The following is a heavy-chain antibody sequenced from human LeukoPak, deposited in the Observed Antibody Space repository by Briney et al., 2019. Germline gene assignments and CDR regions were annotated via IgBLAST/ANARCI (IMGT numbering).Heavy chain of an antibody. CDR1: GFTFDDYA. Sequence: PEGSLRLSCAASGFTFDDYAMHWVRQAPGKGLEWVSGISWNSGSIGYADSVKGRFTISRDNAKNSLYLQMNSLRAEDTALYYCAKDGAWGQGTLVTVSS. J-gene: IGHJ4*02. D-gene: IGHD4-17*01. V-gene: IGHV3-9*01. CDR2: ISWNSGSI. CDR3: AKDGA.